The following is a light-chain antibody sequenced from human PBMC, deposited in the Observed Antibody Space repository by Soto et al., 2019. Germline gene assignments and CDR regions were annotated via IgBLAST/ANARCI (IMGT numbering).Light chain of an antibody. V-gene: IGKV1-39*01. CDR2: AAS. Sequence: DIQMSQSPSSLSASVGERVTITCRAAESISRHLNWYQQKPGRAPDLLIYAASTLQNGVPSRFTGSGSGTEFTLTITGLQLEDFATYYCQQDYSTLATFGQGTRLEI. J-gene: IGKJ5*01. CDR1: ESISRH. CDR3: QQDYSTLAT.